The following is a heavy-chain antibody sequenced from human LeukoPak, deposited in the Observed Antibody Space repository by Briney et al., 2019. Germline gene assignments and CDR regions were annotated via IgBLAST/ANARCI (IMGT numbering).Heavy chain of an antibody. D-gene: IGHD6-13*01. V-gene: IGHV3-74*01. CDR2: INTDGSST. Sequence: GGSLRLSCAASGFTFSSYWMHWVRHAPGKGLVWVSRINTDGSSTSYADSVKGRFTISRDNAKNTLYLQMNSLRAEDTAVYYCARESGIAAALDLRGQGTLVTVSS. CDR1: GFTFSSYW. J-gene: IGHJ5*02. CDR3: ARESGIAAALDL.